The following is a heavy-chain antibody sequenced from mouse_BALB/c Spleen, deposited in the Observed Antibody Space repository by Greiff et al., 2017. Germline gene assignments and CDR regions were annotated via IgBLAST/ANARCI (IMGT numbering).Heavy chain of an antibody. CDR2: ISSGSSTI. Sequence: EVQVVESGGGLVQPGGSRKLSCAASGFTFSSFGMHWVRQAPEKGLEWVAYISSGSSTIYYADTVKGRFTISRDNPKNTLFLQMTSLRSEDTAMYYCARWGDYYAMDYWGQGTSVTVSS. J-gene: IGHJ4*01. V-gene: IGHV5-17*02. CDR1: GFTFSSFG. CDR3: ARWGDYYAMDY.